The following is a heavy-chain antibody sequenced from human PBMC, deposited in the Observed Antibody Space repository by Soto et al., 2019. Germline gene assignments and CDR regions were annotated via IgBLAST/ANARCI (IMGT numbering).Heavy chain of an antibody. V-gene: IGHV1-69*06. CDR2: VLPISGST. CDR1: GGLISKYS. Sequence: QVQLVQSGAEVRKPWSSVKVSCKTSGGLISKYSFNWVRQAPGQGLEWMGGVLPISGSTDYAQKFQGRLTITAHRATSTVYMELSRLRSDDTSNYYCATIRVRGGPLRFEDGGQGMLSSVSS. D-gene: IGHD5-12*01. CDR3: ATIRVRGGPLRFED. J-gene: IGHJ4*01.